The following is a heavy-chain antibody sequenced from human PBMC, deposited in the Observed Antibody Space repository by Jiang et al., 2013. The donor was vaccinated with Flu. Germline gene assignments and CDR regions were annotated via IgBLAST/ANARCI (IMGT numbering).Heavy chain of an antibody. V-gene: IGHV4-59*13. CDR1: GVSISTYY. J-gene: IGHJ4*02. Sequence: LLKPSETLSLNCTVSGVSISTYYWTWIRQPPGKGLEWIGYIYNSGSTKYNPSLRSRVTMSVDTSKSYLSLKLTSVTAADTAVYYCAGFCAGGRCPDYWGQGTLVTVSS. CDR2: IYNSGST. D-gene: IGHD2-15*01. CDR3: AGFCAGGRCPDY.